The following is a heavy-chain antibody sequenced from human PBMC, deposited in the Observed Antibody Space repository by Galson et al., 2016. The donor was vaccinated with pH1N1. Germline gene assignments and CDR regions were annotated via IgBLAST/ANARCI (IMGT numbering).Heavy chain of an antibody. D-gene: IGHD3-10*01. Sequence: SLRLSCAASGFTFDDYAMHWVRQAPGKGLEWVSGIRWNSGSIDYADSVKGRFTISRDNAKNSLYLQMNSLRAEDTALYYCGKDRGSGSYKDYYYMDVWGKGTTVTVSS. CDR3: GKDRGSGSYKDYYYMDV. J-gene: IGHJ6*03. V-gene: IGHV3-9*01. CDR2: IRWNSGSI. CDR1: GFTFDDYA.